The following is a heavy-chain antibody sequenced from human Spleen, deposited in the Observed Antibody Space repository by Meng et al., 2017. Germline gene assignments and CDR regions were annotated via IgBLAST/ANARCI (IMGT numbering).Heavy chain of an antibody. V-gene: IGHV4-4*02. CDR2: IYHSGSA. CDR1: GGSITSNNR. J-gene: IGHJ4*02. Sequence: VQLQEWGPGLVKPSGTLSLPCGVSGGSITSNNRWSWVRQPPGKGLEWIGEIYHSGSANYNPSLKSRLTISVDKSKTQFSLTLSSVTAADTAVYYCARKYGNYPYYFDYWGQGTLVTVSS. CDR3: ARKYGNYPYYFDY. D-gene: IGHD1-7*01.